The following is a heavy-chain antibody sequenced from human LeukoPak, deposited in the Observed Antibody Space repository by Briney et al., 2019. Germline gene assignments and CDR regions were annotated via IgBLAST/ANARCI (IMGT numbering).Heavy chain of an antibody. CDR3: SRSQFDY. V-gene: IGHV3-30*02. Sequence: PGGSLRLSCAASGFNFSIYGMHWVRQAPGKGLEWVTFVRYDQSATVYADSVQGRFAISRDNSKNILYLQMNSLRVEDTAIYFCSRSQFDYWGQGVLVTVSS. CDR1: GFNFSIYG. J-gene: IGHJ4*02. CDR2: VRYDQSAT.